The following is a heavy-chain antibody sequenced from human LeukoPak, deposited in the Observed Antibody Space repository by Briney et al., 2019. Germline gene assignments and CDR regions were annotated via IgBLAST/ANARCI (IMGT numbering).Heavy chain of an antibody. CDR2: IYYSGST. CDR1: GGSISSYY. CDR3: ARDRGYGDSWDFDL. D-gene: IGHD4-17*01. Sequence: SETLSPTCTVSGGSISSYYWSWIRQPPGKGLEWIGYIYYSGSTNYNPSLKSRVTISVDTSKNQFSLKLSSVTAADTAVYYCARDRGYGDSWDFDLWGRGTLVTVSS. J-gene: IGHJ2*01. V-gene: IGHV4-59*01.